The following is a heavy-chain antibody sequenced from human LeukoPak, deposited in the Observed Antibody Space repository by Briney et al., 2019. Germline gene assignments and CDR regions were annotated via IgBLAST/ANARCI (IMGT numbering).Heavy chain of an antibody. CDR3: AELGITMIGGV. CDR2: ISSSGYNT. CDR1: GFIFSSCG. D-gene: IGHD3-10*02. Sequence: GGSLRLSCAASGFIFSSCGMSWVRQGPGKGLEWVSTISSSGYNTYYADSVQGRFTISRDNSKNTLYLQMNSLRAEDTAVYYCAELGITMIGGVWGKGTTVTISS. J-gene: IGHJ6*04. V-gene: IGHV3-23*01.